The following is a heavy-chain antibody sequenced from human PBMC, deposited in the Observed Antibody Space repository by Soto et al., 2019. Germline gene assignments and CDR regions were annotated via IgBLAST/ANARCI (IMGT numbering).Heavy chain of an antibody. Sequence: QITLKESGPTLVKPTQTLTLTCTFSGFSLSTSGVGVGWIRQPPGKALEWLALIYWDDDKRYSPSLKSRLTITKDPSKNQVVPTMTNMDPVDTATYYCAHRRRYYDSSGYYYLDYWGQGTLVTVSS. CDR2: IYWDDDK. CDR3: AHRRRYYDSSGYYYLDY. D-gene: IGHD3-22*01. CDR1: GFSLSTSGVG. J-gene: IGHJ4*02. V-gene: IGHV2-5*02.